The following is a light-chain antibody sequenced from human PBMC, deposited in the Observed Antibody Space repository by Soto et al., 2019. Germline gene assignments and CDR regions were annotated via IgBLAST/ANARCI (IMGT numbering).Light chain of an antibody. CDR2: DAS. V-gene: IGKV1-5*01. J-gene: IGKJ2*01. Sequence: DIQMTQSPSTLSASVGDRVTITCRASQSISSWLAWYQQKPGKAPKLLIYDASSLKSGVPSRFSGSGSGTEFTLTISSLQPDDFATYYCQQYNSFSQYTFGQGTKLEIK. CDR1: QSISSW. CDR3: QQYNSFSQYT.